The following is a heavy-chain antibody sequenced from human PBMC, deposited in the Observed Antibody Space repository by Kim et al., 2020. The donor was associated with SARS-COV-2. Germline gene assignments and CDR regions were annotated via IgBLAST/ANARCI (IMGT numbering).Heavy chain of an antibody. CDR1: GFTFSSYA. D-gene: IGHD3-22*01. Sequence: GGSLRLSCAASGFTFSSYAMSWVRQAPGKGLEWVSAISGSGGSTYYADSVKGRFTISRDNSKNTLYLQMNSLRAEDTAVYYCARDPELDYYDAFQAFDIWGQGTMVTVSS. J-gene: IGHJ3*02. CDR3: ARDPELDYYDAFQAFDI. V-gene: IGHV3-23*01. CDR2: ISGSGGST.